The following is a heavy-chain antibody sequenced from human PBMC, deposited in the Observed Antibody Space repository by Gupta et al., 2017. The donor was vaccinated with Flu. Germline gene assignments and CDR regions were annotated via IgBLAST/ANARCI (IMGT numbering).Heavy chain of an antibody. J-gene: IGHJ6*02. D-gene: IGHD5-18*01. V-gene: IGHV3-11*05. CDR1: GFTFSDYY. CDR3: ARDTAMVGTRGSYYYYYGMDV. Sequence: QVQLVESGGGLVKPGGSLRLSCAASGFTFSDYYMSWIRQAPGKGLEWVSYISSSSSYTNYADSVKGRFTISRDNAKNSLYLQMNSLRAEDTAVYYCARDTAMVGTRGSYYYYYGMDVWGQGTTVTVSS. CDR2: ISSSSSYT.